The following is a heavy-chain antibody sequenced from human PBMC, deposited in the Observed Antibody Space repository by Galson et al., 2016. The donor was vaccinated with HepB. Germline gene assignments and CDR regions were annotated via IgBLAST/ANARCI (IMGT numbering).Heavy chain of an antibody. CDR2: ISHDDISK. J-gene: IGHJ3*02. Sequence: SLRLSCAASGFTFSSYGMHWVRQPPGKGLEWVAAISHDDISKYYTDSVKGRFTISRDNSGNTVDLQMNSLRAEDTAVYYCARAAHSSGYCDVFDIWGQGTKVTVPS. CDR1: GFTFSSYG. D-gene: IGHD3-22*01. CDR3: ARAAHSSGYCDVFDI. V-gene: IGHV3-30*03.